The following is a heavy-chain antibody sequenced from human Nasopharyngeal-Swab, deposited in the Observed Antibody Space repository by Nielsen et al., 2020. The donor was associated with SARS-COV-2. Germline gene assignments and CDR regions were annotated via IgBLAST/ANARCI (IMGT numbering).Heavy chain of an antibody. J-gene: IGHJ4*02. CDR1: GGSISNYY. Sequence: SETLSLTCTVTGGSISNYYWSWIRRSPGKGLEWIGYISYTGSTNYNPSLKGRVTISVDTSKNQFSLKLSPVTAADTAVYYCARHVSTTIFGVVIISYFDYWGQGTLVTVSS. CDR2: ISYTGST. D-gene: IGHD3-3*01. V-gene: IGHV4-59*08. CDR3: ARHVSTTIFGVVIISYFDY.